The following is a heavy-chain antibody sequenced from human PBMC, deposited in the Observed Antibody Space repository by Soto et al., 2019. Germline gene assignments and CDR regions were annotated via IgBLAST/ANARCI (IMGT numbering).Heavy chain of an antibody. V-gene: IGHV4-34*01. Sequence: PSETLSLTCAVYGGSFSGYYWSWIRQPPGRGLEWIGTIYYRGSTYYNPSLESRVTISADTSKNQLSLNLRSVTAADTAVYYCASPAGADYTFDYWGQGILVTVSS. CDR2: IYYRGST. D-gene: IGHD4-4*01. CDR1: GGSFSGYY. CDR3: ASPAGADYTFDY. J-gene: IGHJ4*02.